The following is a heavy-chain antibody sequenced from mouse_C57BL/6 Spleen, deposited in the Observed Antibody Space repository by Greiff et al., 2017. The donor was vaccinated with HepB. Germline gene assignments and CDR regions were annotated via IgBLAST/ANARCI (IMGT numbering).Heavy chain of an antibody. CDR3: AGYYGSSYGYFDV. CDR2: ISDGGSYT. V-gene: IGHV5-4*01. J-gene: IGHJ1*03. Sequence: EVQLVESGGGLVKPGGSLKLSCAASGFTFSSYAMSWVRQTPEKRLEWVATISDGGSYTYYPDNVKGRFTISRDNAKNNLYLQMSHLKSEDTAMYYCAGYYGSSYGYFDVWGTGTTVTVSS. D-gene: IGHD1-1*01. CDR1: GFTFSSYA.